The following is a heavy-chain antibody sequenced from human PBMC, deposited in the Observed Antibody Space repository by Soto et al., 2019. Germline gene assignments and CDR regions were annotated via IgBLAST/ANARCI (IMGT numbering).Heavy chain of an antibody. Sequence: PSETLSLTSTVSAGFISRYYWSWIRQPPEKGLEWIGYIYYSGSTNYNFSLKSRVTISVDTSKNQFSLKLSSVTAADTAVYYCARDLGYTYHGMDVWSQGTTLTVS. J-gene: IGHJ6*02. V-gene: IGHV4-59*01. CDR1: AGFISRYY. CDR2: IYYSGST. CDR3: ARDLGYTYHGMDV. D-gene: IGHD5-18*01.